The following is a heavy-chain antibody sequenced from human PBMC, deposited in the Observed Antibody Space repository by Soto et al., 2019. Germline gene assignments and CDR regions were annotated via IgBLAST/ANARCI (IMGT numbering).Heavy chain of an antibody. CDR3: ARARQQLEAWDAFDI. CDR1: GFTFSSYS. CDR2: ISSSSSYI. V-gene: IGHV3-21*01. D-gene: IGHD6-13*01. Sequence: GGSLRLSCAASGFTFSSYSMNWVRQAPGKGLEWVSSISSSSSYIYYADSVKGRFTISRDNAKNSLYLQMNSLRAEDTAVYYCARARQQLEAWDAFDIWGQGTMVTVSS. J-gene: IGHJ3*02.